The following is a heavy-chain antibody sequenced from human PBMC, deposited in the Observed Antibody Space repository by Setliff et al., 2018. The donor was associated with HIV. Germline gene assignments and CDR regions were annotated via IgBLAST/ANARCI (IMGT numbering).Heavy chain of an antibody. D-gene: IGHD2-21*02. Sequence: SETLSLTCAVYGGSISGYYWSRIRQPPGKGLEWIGEINYVGVTNHNPSLKSRVTISVEASKRQWSLKLNSVTAADTAVYFCATTECRGADCPQMYDYWGQGILVTVSS. CDR1: GGSISGYY. J-gene: IGHJ4*02. V-gene: IGHV4-34*01. CDR3: ATTECRGADCPQMYDY. CDR2: INYVGVT.